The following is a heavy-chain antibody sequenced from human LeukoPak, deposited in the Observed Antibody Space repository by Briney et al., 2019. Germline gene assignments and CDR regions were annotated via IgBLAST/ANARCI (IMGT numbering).Heavy chain of an antibody. V-gene: IGHV3-7*01. CDR3: VGGTVTRAFDP. D-gene: IGHD4-11*01. J-gene: IGHJ5*02. CDR1: GFTFSNYW. Sequence: TGGGLRLSCAASGFTFSNYWMRGFRQALGKGLHWVASIKQDGSEKNYVDSAKGRFTISRDNAKNSLYLQMNSLRAEDTAVYFCVGGTVTRAFDPWGQGTLVTVSS. CDR2: IKQDGSEK.